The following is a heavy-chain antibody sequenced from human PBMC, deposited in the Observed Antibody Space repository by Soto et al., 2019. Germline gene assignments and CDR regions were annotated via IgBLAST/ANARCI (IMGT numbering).Heavy chain of an antibody. CDR3: ARFAVGATFDY. J-gene: IGHJ4*02. V-gene: IGHV3-48*04. D-gene: IGHD1-26*01. CDR1: GFTCSSYS. Sequence: GGSLRLSCAASGFTCSSYSMNWVRQAPGKGLEWVSYISSSSSTIYYADSVKGRFTISRDNAKNSLYLQMNSLRVEDTALYYCARFAVGATFDYWGQGTLVTVSS. CDR2: ISSSSSTI.